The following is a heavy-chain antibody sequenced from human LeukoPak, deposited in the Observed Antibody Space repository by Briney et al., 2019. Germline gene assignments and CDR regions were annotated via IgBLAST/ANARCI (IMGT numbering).Heavy chain of an antibody. CDR1: GGSFSGYY. J-gene: IGHJ4*02. CDR2: INHSGST. D-gene: IGHD1-26*01. CDR3: ARAMTGWVTRYFDY. V-gene: IGHV4-34*01. Sequence: SETLSLTCAVYGGSFSGYYWSWIRQPPGKGLEWIGEINHSGSTNYNPSLKSRVTTSVDTSKNQFSLKLSSVTAADTAVYYCARAMTGWVTRYFDYWGQGTLVTVSS.